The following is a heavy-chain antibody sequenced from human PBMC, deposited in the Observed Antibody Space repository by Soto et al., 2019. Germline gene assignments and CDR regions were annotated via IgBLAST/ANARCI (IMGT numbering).Heavy chain of an antibody. Sequence: PGWSLTISCASSGFTFSDRYMDWVRQAPGKGLEWVGRTKNKANSYTTEYAASVKGRFTISRDYSRDSVYLQMNSLKTDDTAVYYCTIEGAYPGPDFDYWGQGTLVTVSS. V-gene: IGHV3-72*01. J-gene: IGHJ4*02. CDR3: TIEGAYPGPDFDY. CDR1: GFTFSDRY. D-gene: IGHD3-16*01. CDR2: TKNKANSYTT.